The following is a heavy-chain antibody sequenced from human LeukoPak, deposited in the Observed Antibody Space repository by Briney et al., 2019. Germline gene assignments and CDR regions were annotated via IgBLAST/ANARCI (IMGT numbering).Heavy chain of an antibody. CDR1: GFTFSSYA. D-gene: IGHD1-26*01. J-gene: IGHJ4*02. CDR3: AKAPSGSYVPFEF. V-gene: IGHV3-23*01. Sequence: GGSLRLSCAASGFTFSSYAKSWVRQAPGKGLEWVSAISGSGGSTYYADSVEGRFTVSRDNSKNTLYLQMNSLRAEDTAVYYCAKAPSGSYVPFEFWGQGTLVTVSS. CDR2: ISGSGGST.